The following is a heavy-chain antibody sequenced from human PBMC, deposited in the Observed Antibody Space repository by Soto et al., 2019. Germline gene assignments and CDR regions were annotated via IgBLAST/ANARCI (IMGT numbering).Heavy chain of an antibody. CDR2: MYTSGST. CDR1: GGTFNGYY. V-gene: IGHV4-4*07. J-gene: IGHJ4*02. Sequence: SETLSLTCTVSGGTFNGYYWSWIRQPAGKGLESIGRMYTSGSTNYNPSLKSRVTMSIDTSENQFSLKLTSVTAADTAVYYCARGTLMDYYDSSGYYFDYWGQGTPVTVSS. CDR3: ARGTLMDYYDSSGYYFDY. D-gene: IGHD3-22*01.